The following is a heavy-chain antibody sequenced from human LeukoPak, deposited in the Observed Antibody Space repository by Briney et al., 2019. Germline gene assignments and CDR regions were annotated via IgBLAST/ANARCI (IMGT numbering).Heavy chain of an antibody. D-gene: IGHD6-13*01. CDR2: IGPDGGTT. J-gene: IGHJ4*02. V-gene: IGHV3-64*01. CDR3: ARGAQLTDY. CDR1: GFTFYTYG. Sequence: GGSLRLSCAASGFTFYTYGMHWVRQAPGKGLEYVSGIGPDGGTTYYANSVKGRFTISRDNSKYMLYLQMGSLTADDMAVYYCARGAQLTDYWGQGTLVTVSS.